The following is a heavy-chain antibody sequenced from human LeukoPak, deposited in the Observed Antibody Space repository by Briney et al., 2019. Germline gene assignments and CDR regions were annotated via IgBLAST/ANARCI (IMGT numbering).Heavy chain of an antibody. CDR2: INWNGGST. V-gene: IGHV3-20*04. CDR3: ARGLTYYYDSSDPLINDY. J-gene: IGHJ4*02. D-gene: IGHD3-22*01. CDR1: GFTFDDYG. Sequence: PGGSLRLSCAASGFTFDDYGMSWVRQAPGKGLEWVSGINWNGGSTGYADSVKGRFTISRDNAKNSLYLQMNSLRAEDTALYYCARGLTYYYDSSDPLINDYWGQGTLVTVSS.